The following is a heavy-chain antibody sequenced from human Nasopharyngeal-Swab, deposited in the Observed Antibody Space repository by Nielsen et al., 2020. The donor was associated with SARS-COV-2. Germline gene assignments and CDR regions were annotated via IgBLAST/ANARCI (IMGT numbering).Heavy chain of an antibody. D-gene: IGHD1-1*01. J-gene: IGHJ6*01. CDR2: VYTSGST. CDR1: GGSISGYF. V-gene: IGHV4-4*07. CDR3: ARSGTTKYGLDV. Sequence: GSLRLSCSVSGGSISGYFLSWIRQPAGEGLEWIGRVYTSGSTNYNPSLRSRVTISIDMSKNQFSLELRSVTAADTAFYYCARSGTTKYGLDVWGQGTTVIVSS.